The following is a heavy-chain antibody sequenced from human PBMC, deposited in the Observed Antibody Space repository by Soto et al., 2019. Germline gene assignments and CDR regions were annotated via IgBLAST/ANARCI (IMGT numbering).Heavy chain of an antibody. J-gene: IGHJ4*02. CDR3: ARDMQDPITMVRGVFDY. D-gene: IGHD3-10*01. V-gene: IGHV3-33*01. CDR2: IRYDGSNK. CDR1: GFTFSSYG. Sequence: PGGSLRLSCAASGFTFSSYGMHWVRQAPGKGLEWVAVIRYDGSNKYYADSVKGRFTISRDNSKNTLYLQMNSLRAEDTAVYYCARDMQDPITMVRGVFDYWGQGTLVTVSS.